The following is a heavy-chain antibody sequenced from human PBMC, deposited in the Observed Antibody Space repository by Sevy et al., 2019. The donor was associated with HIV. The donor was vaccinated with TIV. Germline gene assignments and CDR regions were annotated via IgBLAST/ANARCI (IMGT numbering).Heavy chain of an antibody. CDR1: GGTFSSYG. D-gene: IGHD3-16*01. CDR3: ARGGGLTPHHWLDP. J-gene: IGHJ5*02. CDR2: IIPIFGSA. Sequence: VKVSCKASGGTFSSYGITWVRQAPGQGLEWMGEIIPIFGSANYGQTFQGRVTMTADQSTSTAYMELSSLRSDDTAVYYCARGGGLTPHHWLDPWGQGTSVNVSS. V-gene: IGHV1-69*13.